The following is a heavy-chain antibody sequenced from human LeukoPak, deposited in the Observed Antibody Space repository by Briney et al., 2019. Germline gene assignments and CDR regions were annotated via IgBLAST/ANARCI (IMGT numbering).Heavy chain of an antibody. CDR1: GGTFSSYA. J-gene: IGHJ3*02. Sequence: ASVKVSCKASGGTFSSYAISWVRQAPGQGLEWMGGIIPIFGTANYAQKFQGRVTITADESTSTAYMELSSLRSEDTAVYYCARDCSSTSCSDAFDIWGQGTVVTVSS. V-gene: IGHV1-69*13. D-gene: IGHD2-2*01. CDR2: IIPIFGTA. CDR3: ARDCSSTSCSDAFDI.